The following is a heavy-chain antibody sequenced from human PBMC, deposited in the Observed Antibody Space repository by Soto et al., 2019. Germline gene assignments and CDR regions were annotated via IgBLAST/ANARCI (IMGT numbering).Heavy chain of an antibody. D-gene: IGHD4-17*01. V-gene: IGHV1-69*06. J-gene: IGHJ6*02. Sequence: QVQLVQSGAEVKKPGSSVKVSCKASGGTFSSYAISWVRQAPGQGLEWMGGIIPIFGTANYAQKFQGRVTITADKSTSTAYMELSSLRSEDTAVYYCARGGTVTTWRLLNYGMDVWGQGTTVTVSS. CDR2: IIPIFGTA. CDR3: ARGGTVTTWRLLNYGMDV. CDR1: GGTFSSYA.